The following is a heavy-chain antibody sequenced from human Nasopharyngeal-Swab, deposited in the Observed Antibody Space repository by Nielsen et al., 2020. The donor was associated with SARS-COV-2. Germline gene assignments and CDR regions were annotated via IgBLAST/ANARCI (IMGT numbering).Heavy chain of an antibody. J-gene: IGHJ4*02. V-gene: IGHV3-48*02. CDR2: ISSSSRTI. D-gene: IGHD3-3*01. CDR1: GFTFSNYG. CDR3: ARASKIWSGYYIDY. Sequence: GGSLRLSCAASGFTFSNYGANWVRQAPGKGLEWVSYISSSSRTINYADSVKGRFTISRDNANNLPYLQMNSLRDEDTAVYFCARASKIWSGYYIDYWGQGTLVTVSS.